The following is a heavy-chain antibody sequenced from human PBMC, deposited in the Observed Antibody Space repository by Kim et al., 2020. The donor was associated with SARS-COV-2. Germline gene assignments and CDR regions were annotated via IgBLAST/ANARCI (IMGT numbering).Heavy chain of an antibody. CDR3: ARAKRNYYYYGMDV. D-gene: IGHD1-1*01. J-gene: IGHJ6*02. Sequence: PGSVKGRFTISRENAKNSLYLQMNSLRAGDTAVYYCARAKRNYYYYGMDVWGQGTTVTVSS. V-gene: IGHV3-13*01.